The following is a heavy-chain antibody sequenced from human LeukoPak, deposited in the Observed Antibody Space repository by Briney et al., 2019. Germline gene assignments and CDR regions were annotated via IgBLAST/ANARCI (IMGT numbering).Heavy chain of an antibody. J-gene: IGHJ4*02. V-gene: IGHV4-61*01. CDR2: IYYSGST. Sequence: PSETLSLTCTVSSGFVSSGSYYWNWIRQPPGKGLEWIGYIYYSGSTNYNPSLKSRVTISVDTSKNQFSLRLSSVTAADTAVYYCARGYSSDWYAPDYWGQGTLVTVSS. CDR3: ARGYSSDWYAPDY. D-gene: IGHD6-19*01. CDR1: SGFVSSGSYY.